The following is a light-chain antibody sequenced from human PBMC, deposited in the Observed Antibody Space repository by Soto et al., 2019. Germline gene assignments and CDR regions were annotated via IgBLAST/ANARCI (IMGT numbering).Light chain of an antibody. V-gene: IGKV3-11*01. J-gene: IGKJ4*01. CDR2: DAS. Sequence: ENVLTQSPATPSLSPGERATLSCRASQSVSTYLAWYQQKPGQGPRLLIYDASKRATGIPARFSGSGSGTDFTLTISSLEPEDFAVYYCQQGNNWPLTFGGGTKVEIK. CDR1: QSVSTY. CDR3: QQGNNWPLT.